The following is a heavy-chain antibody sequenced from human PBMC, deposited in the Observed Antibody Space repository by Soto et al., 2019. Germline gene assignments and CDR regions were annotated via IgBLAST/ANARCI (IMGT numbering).Heavy chain of an antibody. CDR1: GGSISTNY. CDR3: ASLHGARFDP. J-gene: IGHJ5*02. V-gene: IGHV4-4*08. D-gene: IGHD4-17*01. Sequence: SETLSLTCTVSGGSISTNYWSWIRQPPGKGLEWIGYISSSGYTNYNASLKSRITITIDTSKNQFSLKLTSVTAADTAVYYCASLHGARFDPWGQGTLVTVSS. CDR2: ISSSGYT.